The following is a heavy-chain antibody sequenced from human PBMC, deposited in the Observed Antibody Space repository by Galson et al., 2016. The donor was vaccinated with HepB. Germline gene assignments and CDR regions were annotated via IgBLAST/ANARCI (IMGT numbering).Heavy chain of an antibody. Sequence: SLRLSCAASGFTFSNYWMSWVRQAPGKGLEWVANIKQDGNEKYYVDSVKGRFTISRDNAKNSMYLQMNSLRAEDTAVYYCAKEATATTGAKTKRVWYFELWGRGTLVMVSS. J-gene: IGHJ2*01. CDR2: IKQDGNEK. D-gene: IGHD1-7*01. V-gene: IGHV3-7*03. CDR1: GFTFSNYW. CDR3: AKEATATTGAKTKRVWYFEL.